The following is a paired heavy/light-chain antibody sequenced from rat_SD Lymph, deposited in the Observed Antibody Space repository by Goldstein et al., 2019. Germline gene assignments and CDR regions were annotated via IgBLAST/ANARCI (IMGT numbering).Light chain of an antibody. CDR3: QQGLKYPWT. CDR1: EDIYSG. V-gene: IGKV12S26*01. Sequence: DIQMTQSPASLSASLGETVTIQCQASEDIYSGLAWYQQKPGKSPQLLIYGASSLQDGVPSRFSGSGSGTQYSLKISSMQTEDEGVYFCQQGLKYPWTFGGGTKLELK. J-gene: IGKJ1*01. CDR2: GAS.
Heavy chain of an antibody. D-gene: IGHD5-1*01. J-gene: IGHJ2*01. CDR1: GFSLTSYS. Sequence: QVQLKESGPGLVQPSETLSLTCTVSGFSLTSYSVSWVRQPSGKGPEWMGRMWYDGDTAYNSALKSRLSISRDTSKNQVFLKMNSLQTDDTGTYYCTRDLNWGGYFDYWGQGVMVTVSS. V-gene: IGHV2-63*01. CDR3: TRDLNWGGYFDY. CDR2: MWYDGDT.